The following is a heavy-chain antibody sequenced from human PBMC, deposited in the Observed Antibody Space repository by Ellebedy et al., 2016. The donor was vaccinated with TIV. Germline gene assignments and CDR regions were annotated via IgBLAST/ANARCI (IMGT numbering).Heavy chain of an antibody. CDR2: MKHGDVPV. J-gene: IGHJ4*02. CDR1: GFLFTNYY. Sequence: GGSLRLXCEASGFLFTNYYMGWVRQAPGKGLEWVANMKHGDVPVYYGDSVKGRFTVSRDNAKSSVYLQMNSLRADDTAVYYCVRDSQNGLRPLIDYWGRGTLVTVSS. V-gene: IGHV3-7*01. CDR3: VRDSQNGLRPLIDY. D-gene: IGHD3/OR15-3a*01.